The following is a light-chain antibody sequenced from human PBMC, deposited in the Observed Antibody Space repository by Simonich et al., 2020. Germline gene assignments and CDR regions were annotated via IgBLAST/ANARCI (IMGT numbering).Light chain of an antibody. V-gene: IGKV3D-20*01. CDR2: DAS. CDR1: QSVSSSY. CDR3: QQYGSSPYT. Sequence: EIVLTQSPGTLSLSPGERATLSCRASQSVSSSYLAWYQQKPGLAPRLLIHDASSRATGLPDRFSGSGSGTDFTLTISRLEPEDFAVYYCQQYGSSPYTFGQGTKLEIK. J-gene: IGKJ2*01.